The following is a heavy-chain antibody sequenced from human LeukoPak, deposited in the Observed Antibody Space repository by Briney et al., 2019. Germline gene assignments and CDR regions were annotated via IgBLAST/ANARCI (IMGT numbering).Heavy chain of an antibody. CDR1: GGTFSSYA. J-gene: IGHJ6*03. D-gene: IGHD6-6*01. Sequence: GASVKVSCKASGGTFSSYAISWVRQAPGQGVEWMGGIIPIFGTANYAQKFQGRVTITTDESTSTAYMELSSLRSEDTAVYYCASWAASSLDYYYYMDVWGKGTTVTVSS. CDR3: ASWAASSLDYYYYMDV. V-gene: IGHV1-69*05. CDR2: IIPIFGTA.